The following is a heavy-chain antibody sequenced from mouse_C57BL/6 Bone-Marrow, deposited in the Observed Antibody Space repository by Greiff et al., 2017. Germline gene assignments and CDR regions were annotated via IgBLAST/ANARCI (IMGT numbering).Heavy chain of an antibody. Sequence: VQLQQPGAELVKPGASVKMSCKASGYTFTSYWITWVKQRPGQGLEWIGDIYPGSGSTNYNEKFKSKATLTVDTSSSTASMQLSSLTSEDSAVYYCARGPLAYYAMDYWGQGTSVTVSS. CDR3: ARGPLAYYAMDY. V-gene: IGHV1-55*01. CDR2: IYPGSGST. J-gene: IGHJ4*01. CDR1: GYTFTSYW.